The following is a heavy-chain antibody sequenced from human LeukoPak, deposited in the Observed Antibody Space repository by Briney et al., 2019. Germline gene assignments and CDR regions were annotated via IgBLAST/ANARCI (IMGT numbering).Heavy chain of an antibody. J-gene: IGHJ4*02. Sequence: GRSLRLSCAASGFTFSSYAMHWVRQAPGKGLEWVAVISYDGSNKYYADSVKGQFTISRDNSKNTLYLQMNSLRAEDTAVYYCARDYYDSSSSPLLVLDYWGQGTLVTVSS. V-gene: IGHV3-30-3*01. CDR2: ISYDGSNK. CDR3: ARDYYDSSSSPLLVLDY. D-gene: IGHD3-22*01. CDR1: GFTFSSYA.